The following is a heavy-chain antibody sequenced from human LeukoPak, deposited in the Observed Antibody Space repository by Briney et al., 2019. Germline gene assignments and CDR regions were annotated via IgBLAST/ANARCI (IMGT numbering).Heavy chain of an antibody. CDR1: GGTFSSYA. Sequence: SVNVSCKASGGTFSSYAISWVRQAPGQGLEWMGGIIPIFGTANYAQKFQGRVTITADESTSTAYMELRSLRSEDTAVYYCARRRGYSYGTFDYWGQGTLVTVSS. D-gene: IGHD5-18*01. V-gene: IGHV1-69*13. J-gene: IGHJ4*02. CDR3: ARRRGYSYGTFDY. CDR2: IIPIFGTA.